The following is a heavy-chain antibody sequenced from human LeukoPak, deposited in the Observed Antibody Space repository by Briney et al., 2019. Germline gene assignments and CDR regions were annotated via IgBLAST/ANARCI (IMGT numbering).Heavy chain of an antibody. CDR1: GYTFTNYY. D-gene: IGHD4-17*01. V-gene: IGHV1-46*01. Sequence: ASVKVSCKASGYTFTNYYIHWVRQAPGQGLEWMGMINPSGGSTSYAQKFQGRVTMTRDTSTSTVYMELSSLRSEDTAVYYCARPYGQGAFDIWGQGTMVTISS. CDR2: INPSGGST. CDR3: ARPYGQGAFDI. J-gene: IGHJ3*02.